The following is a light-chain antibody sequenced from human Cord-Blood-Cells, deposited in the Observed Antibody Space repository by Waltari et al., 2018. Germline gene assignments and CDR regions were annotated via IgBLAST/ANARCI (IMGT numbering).Light chain of an antibody. V-gene: IGLV2-14*01. CDR1: SSDVGGYNY. CDR2: DVS. J-gene: IGLJ2*01. CDR3: SSYTSSSTVV. Sequence: QSALTQPASVSGSPGQSITISCTGTSSDVGGYNYVSWYQQHPGKPPKLMIYDVSNRPSVFSNRFSGSKSGNTASLTISGLQDEDEADYYCSSYTSSSTVVFGGGTKLTVL.